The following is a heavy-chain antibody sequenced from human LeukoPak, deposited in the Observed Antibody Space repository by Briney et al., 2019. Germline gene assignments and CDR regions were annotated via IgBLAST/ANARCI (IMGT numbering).Heavy chain of an antibody. J-gene: IGHJ4*02. Sequence: ASVKVSCKASGYTFTGYYMHWVRQAPGQGLEWMGWINPNSGGTNYAQKLQGRVTMTTDTSTSTAYMELRSLRSDDTAVYYCARAWRPSRGSYYPYFDYWGQGTLVTVSS. D-gene: IGHD1-26*01. CDR3: ARAWRPSRGSYYPYFDY. CDR2: INPNSGGT. CDR1: GYTFTGYY. V-gene: IGHV1-2*02.